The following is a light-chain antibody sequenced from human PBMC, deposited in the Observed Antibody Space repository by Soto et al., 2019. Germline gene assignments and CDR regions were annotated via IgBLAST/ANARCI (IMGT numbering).Light chain of an antibody. Sequence: DIVMTQSPDSLALSLGERATINCKSSQSVLYSANNNNYLAWYQHKPGQPPKLLIFWASSRGFGVPDRFIGSGSGTEFTLTITNLQAEDVAVYYCQQYYSIPRTFGQGTKVEI. V-gene: IGKV4-1*01. CDR3: QQYYSIPRT. J-gene: IGKJ1*01. CDR1: QSVLYSANNNNY. CDR2: WAS.